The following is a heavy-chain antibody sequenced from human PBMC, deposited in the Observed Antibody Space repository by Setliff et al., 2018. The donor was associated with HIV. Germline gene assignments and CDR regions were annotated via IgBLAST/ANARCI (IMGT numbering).Heavy chain of an antibody. CDR2: IWYDGSNK. D-gene: IGHD1-26*01. V-gene: IGHV3-33*06. J-gene: IGHJ3*02. CDR3: AKPKYSGTYYYGAFDI. CDR1: GFTFSSYG. Sequence: GGSLRLSCAASGFTFSSYGMHWVRQAPGKGLEWVAVIWYDGSNKYYADSVKGRFTISRDNSKNTLYLQMNSLRAEDTAVYYCAKPKYSGTYYYGAFDIWGQGTMVTVSS.